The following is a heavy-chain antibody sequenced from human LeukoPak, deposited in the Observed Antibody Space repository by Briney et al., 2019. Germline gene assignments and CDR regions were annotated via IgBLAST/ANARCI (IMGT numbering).Heavy chain of an antibody. D-gene: IGHD1-14*01. CDR3: ARDFLNRMNPNFDY. CDR1: GFTVSSNY. V-gene: IGHV3-48*01. J-gene: IGHJ4*02. Sequence: GGSLRLSCAASGFTVSSNYMSWVRQAPGKGLEWVSYISSRSSTIYYADSVKGRFTISRDNAKNSLYLQMNSLRAEDTAVYYCARDFLNRMNPNFDYWGQGTLVTVSS. CDR2: ISSRSSTI.